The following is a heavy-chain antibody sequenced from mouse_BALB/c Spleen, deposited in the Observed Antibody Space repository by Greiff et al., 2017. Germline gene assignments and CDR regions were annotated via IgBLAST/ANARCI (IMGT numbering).Heavy chain of an antibody. CDR2: ISSGGST. CDR1: GFTFSSYA. Sequence: EVKLVESGGGLVKPGGSLKLSCAASGFTFSSYAMSWVRQTPAKRLEWVASISSGGSTYYPDSVKGRFTISRDNARNILYLQMSSLRSEDTAMYYCAATALAYWGQGTLVTVSA. V-gene: IGHV5-6-5*01. D-gene: IGHD1-2*01. CDR3: AATALAY. J-gene: IGHJ3*01.